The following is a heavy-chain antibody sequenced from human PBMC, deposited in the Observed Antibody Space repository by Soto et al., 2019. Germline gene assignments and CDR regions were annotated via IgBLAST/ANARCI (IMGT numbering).Heavy chain of an antibody. J-gene: IGHJ3*01. CDR2: IHSDGSST. V-gene: IGHV3-74*01. CDR1: GFPFSYYW. Sequence: EVQLLESGGGLVQPGESLRLSCAASGFPFSYYWMHWVRQAPGMGLVWVSRIHSDGSSTTYADSVKGRFTISRDNARNTLYLQMNSLRAEDTAVYYCARGDRGAFDLWGQGTLLTVSS. CDR3: ARGDRGAFDL. D-gene: IGHD1-26*01.